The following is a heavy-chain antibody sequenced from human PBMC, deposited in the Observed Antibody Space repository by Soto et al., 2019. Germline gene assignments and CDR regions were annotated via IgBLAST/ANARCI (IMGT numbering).Heavy chain of an antibody. CDR3: ARRYGYGATGWFDP. V-gene: IGHV4-34*01. J-gene: IGHJ5*02. D-gene: IGHD4-17*01. Sequence: SETLSLTCAVYGGSFSGYFWSWIRQPPGKGLEWIGEINDGGKTNHNPSLKSRLTISVDTSKNQFSLKLSSVTAADTAVYYCARRYGYGATGWFDPWGRGTLVTVSS. CDR2: INDGGKT. CDR1: GGSFSGYF.